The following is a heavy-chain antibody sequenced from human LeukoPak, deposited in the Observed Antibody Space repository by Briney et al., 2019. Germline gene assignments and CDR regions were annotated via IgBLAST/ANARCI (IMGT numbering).Heavy chain of an antibody. D-gene: IGHD6-19*01. V-gene: IGHV1-69*04. CDR2: IIPILGIA. Sequence: SVKVSCKASGGTFSSYTISWVRQAPGQGLEWMGRIIPILGIANYAQKFQGRVTITADKSTSTAYMELSSLRSEDTAVYYCAREATSGWYFGYWGQGTLVTVSS. J-gene: IGHJ4*02. CDR3: AREATSGWYFGY. CDR1: GGTFSSYT.